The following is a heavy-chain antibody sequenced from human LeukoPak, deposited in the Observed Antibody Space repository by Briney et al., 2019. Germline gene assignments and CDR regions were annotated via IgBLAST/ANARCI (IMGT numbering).Heavy chain of an antibody. D-gene: IGHD6-19*01. CDR1: GFTVSSNY. J-gene: IGHJ4*02. Sequence: GGSLRLSCVASGFTVSSNYMSWVRQAPGKGLEWVSVIYSASNTYYADSVKGRFTISRHNSKNTLYLQMNSLRVEDTAVYYCARGGTPGYSSGRIDYWGQGTLVTVS. V-gene: IGHV3-53*04. CDR2: IYSASNT. CDR3: ARGGTPGYSSGRIDY.